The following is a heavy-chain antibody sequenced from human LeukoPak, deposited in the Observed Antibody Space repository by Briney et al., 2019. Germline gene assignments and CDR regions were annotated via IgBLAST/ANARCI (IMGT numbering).Heavy chain of an antibody. J-gene: IGHJ6*03. Sequence: PSETLSLTCTVSGGSISSYYWSWIRQPPGKGLEWIGYIYYSGSTNYNPSLKSRVTISVDTSKNQFSLKLSSVTAADTAVYYCARVGYYDSSGYYYLAGYYMDVWGKGTTVTVSS. CDR3: ARVGYYDSSGYYYLAGYYMDV. CDR2: IYYSGST. CDR1: GGSISSYY. D-gene: IGHD3-22*01. V-gene: IGHV4-59*01.